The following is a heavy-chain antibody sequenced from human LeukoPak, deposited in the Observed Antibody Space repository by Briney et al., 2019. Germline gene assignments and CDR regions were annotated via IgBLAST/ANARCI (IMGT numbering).Heavy chain of an antibody. V-gene: IGHV4-38-2*02. CDR1: GYSITTGYY. CDR3: AIQTSALYYAMDV. CDR2: IYHSGST. Sequence: PSETLSLTCTVFGYSITTGYYWGWIRQPPGKGLEWIGSIYHSGSTFYNPSLKSRVTISVDTSKNQFSLELSSVTAADTAVYYCAIQTSALYYAMDVWGQGTTVTVSS. J-gene: IGHJ6*02.